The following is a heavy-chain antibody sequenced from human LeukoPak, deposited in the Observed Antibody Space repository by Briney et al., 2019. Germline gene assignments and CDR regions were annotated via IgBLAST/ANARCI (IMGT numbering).Heavy chain of an antibody. J-gene: IGHJ6*02. V-gene: IGHV4-30-2*01. CDR1: GGSISSGGYS. CDR3: ARAHPYSSSGYYYYGMDV. Sequence: PSETLSLTCAVSGGSISSGGYSWSWIRQPPGKGLEWIGYIYHSGSTYYNPSLKSRVTMSVDTSKNQFSLKLSSVTAADTAVYYCARAHPYSSSGYYYYGMDVWGQGTTVTVSS. CDR2: IYHSGST. D-gene: IGHD6-6*01.